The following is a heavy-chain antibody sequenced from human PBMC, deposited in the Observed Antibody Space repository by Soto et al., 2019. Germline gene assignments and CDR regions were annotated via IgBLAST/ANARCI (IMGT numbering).Heavy chain of an antibody. D-gene: IGHD1-26*01. V-gene: IGHV4-39*07. CDR2: IYYSGST. CDR3: ARVSGSYYYGMDV. CDR1: SGFISSSSYY. Sequence: ETLSLTCTVSSGFISSSSYYWSWIRQPPGKGLEWIGSIYYSGSTYYNPSLKSRVTISVGTSKNQFSLKLSSVTAADTAVYYCARVSGSYYYGMDVWGQGITVTVSS. J-gene: IGHJ6*02.